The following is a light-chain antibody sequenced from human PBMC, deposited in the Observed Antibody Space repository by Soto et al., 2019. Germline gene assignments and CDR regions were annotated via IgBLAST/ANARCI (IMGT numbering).Light chain of an antibody. J-gene: IGLJ1*01. CDR3: AAWDDSLNGYV. Sequence: QSVLTQPPSASGTPGQRVTISCSGSSSNIGSNTVNWYQQLPGTAPKLLIYSSNQRPSGVPDRSSGSKSGTSASLAISGLQSEDEADYYCAAWDDSLNGYVFGTGTKVTVL. CDR1: SSNIGSNT. CDR2: SSN. V-gene: IGLV1-44*01.